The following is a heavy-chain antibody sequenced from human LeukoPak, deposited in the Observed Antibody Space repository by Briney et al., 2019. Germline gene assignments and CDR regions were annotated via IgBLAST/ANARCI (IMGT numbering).Heavy chain of an antibody. D-gene: IGHD4-17*01. CDR2: ISGSGDST. CDR1: GFTFNTYA. CDR3: AKVSRPYGDFFSFDN. V-gene: IGHV3-23*01. J-gene: IGHJ4*02. Sequence: PGGSLRLSCAASGFTFNTYAMSWVRQAPGKGLEWVSAISGSGDSTYYADSVKGRFTISRDNSKNTLYLQVNSLRAEDTAVYFCAKVSRPYGDFFSFDNWGQGTLVTVSS.